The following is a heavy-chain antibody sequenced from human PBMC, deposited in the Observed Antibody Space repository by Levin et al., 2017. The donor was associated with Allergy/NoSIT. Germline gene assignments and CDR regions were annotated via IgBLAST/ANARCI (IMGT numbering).Heavy chain of an antibody. V-gene: IGHV3-7*01. CDR2: IKQDGSEK. Sequence: GESLKISCAASGFTFSSYWMSWVRQAPGKGLEWVANIKQDGSEKYYVDSVKGRFTISRDNAKNSLYLQMNSLRAEDTAVYYCARGVVPAAIYGMDVWGQGTTVTVSS. J-gene: IGHJ6*02. CDR3: ARGVVPAAIYGMDV. D-gene: IGHD2-2*01. CDR1: GFTFSSYW.